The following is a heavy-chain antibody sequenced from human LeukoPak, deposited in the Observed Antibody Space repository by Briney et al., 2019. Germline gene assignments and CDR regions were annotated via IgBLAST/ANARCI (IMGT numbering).Heavy chain of an antibody. V-gene: IGHV1-18*04. CDR3: ARGSSTSELDV. CDR2: ISAYNGNT. Sequence: ASVKVSCKASGYTFASYGISWVRQAPGQGLEWMGWISAYNGNTNYAQKFQGRVTITTDESTSTAYMELSSLRSEDTAVYYCARGSSTSELDVWGKGTTVTVSS. D-gene: IGHD2-2*01. J-gene: IGHJ6*04. CDR1: GYTFASYG.